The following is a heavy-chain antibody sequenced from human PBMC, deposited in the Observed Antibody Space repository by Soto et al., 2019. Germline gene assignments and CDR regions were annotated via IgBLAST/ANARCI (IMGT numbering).Heavy chain of an antibody. D-gene: IGHD3-22*01. CDR3: ARDQLYYNDISGRPLNAFDV. J-gene: IGHJ3*01. V-gene: IGHV3-33*01. Sequence: GSLRLSCAASGFTFSSYGMHWVRQAPGKGLEWVAVIWYDGSYKYYADSVKGRFTISRDNSKNTLYLQMNSLRAEDTAVYYCARDQLYYNDISGRPLNAFDVWGQGTMVTVSS. CDR1: GFTFSSYG. CDR2: IWYDGSYK.